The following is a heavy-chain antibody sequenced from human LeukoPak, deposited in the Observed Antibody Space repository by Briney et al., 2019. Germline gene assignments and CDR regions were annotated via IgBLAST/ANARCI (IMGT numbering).Heavy chain of an antibody. Sequence: SETLSLTCTVSVGSVSTGNYYWSWIRQPPGEGLEWVGYIYYNGRTKYNPSLKSRVTISVDPSNNQSSLKLSSVTAADTAVYYCARADAVATIYNWFDAWGQGTLVTVSS. J-gene: IGHJ5*02. CDR1: VGSVSTGNYY. CDR3: ARADAVATIYNWFDA. V-gene: IGHV4-61*01. CDR2: IYYNGRT. D-gene: IGHD5-12*01.